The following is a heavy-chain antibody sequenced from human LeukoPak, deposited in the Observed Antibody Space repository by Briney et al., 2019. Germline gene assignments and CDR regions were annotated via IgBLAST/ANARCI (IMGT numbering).Heavy chain of an antibody. J-gene: IGHJ4*02. D-gene: IGHD3-3*01. CDR3: AKGQLFGDY. CDR2: IRYDGSDK. Sequence: GGSLRLSCAASGFTVSNYGMHWVRQAPGKGLEWVAFIRYDGSDKYYADSVKGRFTISRDNSKNTLYIQMNSLRVEDTAMYYCAKGQLFGDYWGQGTLVTVSS. V-gene: IGHV3-30*02. CDR1: GFTVSNYG.